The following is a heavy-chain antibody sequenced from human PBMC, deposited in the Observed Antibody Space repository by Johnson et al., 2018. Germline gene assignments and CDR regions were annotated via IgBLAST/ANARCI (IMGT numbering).Heavy chain of an antibody. J-gene: IGHJ6*02. CDR1: GGSISSDY. V-gene: IGHV4-59*01. Sequence: QVQLQESGPGLVKPTETLSLKCTVSGGSISSDYWSWIRQPPGKGLEWIGYIYYAGSATYNPSLRSRVTISVDTSKNQLSLRLSSVTAADTAVYYCARETAAGRVPYYFYYGMDVWGQGTAVTVSS. CDR3: ARETAAGRVPYYFYYGMDV. CDR2: IYYAGSA. D-gene: IGHD6-13*01.